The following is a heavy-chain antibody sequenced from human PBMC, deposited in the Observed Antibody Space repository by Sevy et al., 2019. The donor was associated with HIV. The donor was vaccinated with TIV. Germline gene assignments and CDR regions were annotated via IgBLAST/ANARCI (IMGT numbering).Heavy chain of an antibody. CDR2: IGISSSYI. CDR3: ARANLDSSGSYDAFDI. V-gene: IGHV3-21*01. J-gene: IGHJ3*02. CDR1: GFTFITYT. Sequence: GGSLRLSCAASGFTFITYTMNWVRQAPGKGLEWVSSIGISSSYIYYADSVKGRFTISRANAKNSLYLQMNSLRAEDMAVYYCARANLDSSGSYDAFDIWGQGTMVTVSS. D-gene: IGHD3-22*01.